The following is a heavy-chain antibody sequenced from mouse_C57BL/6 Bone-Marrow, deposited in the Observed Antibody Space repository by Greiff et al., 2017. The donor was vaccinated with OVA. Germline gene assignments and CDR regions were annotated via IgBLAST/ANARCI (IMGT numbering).Heavy chain of an antibody. Sequence: QVQLQQPGAELVKPGASVKLSCKASGYTFTSYWMHWVKQRPGQGLEWIGMIHPNSGSTNYNEKFKSKATLTVDKSSSTAYMQLSSLTSEDSAVYYCAREGIYYDCLFAYWGQGTLVTVSA. CDR2: IHPNSGST. V-gene: IGHV1-64*01. D-gene: IGHD2-4*01. CDR1: GYTFTSYW. CDR3: AREGIYYDCLFAY. J-gene: IGHJ3*01.